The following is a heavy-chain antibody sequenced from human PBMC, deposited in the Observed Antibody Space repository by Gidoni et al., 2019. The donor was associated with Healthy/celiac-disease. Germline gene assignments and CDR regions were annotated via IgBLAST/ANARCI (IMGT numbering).Heavy chain of an antibody. J-gene: IGHJ6*02. Sequence: EVQLLESGGGLVQPGGSLRRSCAASGFPFSSAAISWVRQAPGKGLGWVSAIRGSGGSTYYADSVKGRFTISRDNSKNTLYLQMNSLRAEDTAVYYCATPYDFTNSYYYYGMDVWGQGTTVTVSS. CDR1: GFPFSSAA. CDR3: ATPYDFTNSYYYYGMDV. V-gene: IGHV3-23*01. D-gene: IGHD3-3*01. CDR2: IRGSGGST.